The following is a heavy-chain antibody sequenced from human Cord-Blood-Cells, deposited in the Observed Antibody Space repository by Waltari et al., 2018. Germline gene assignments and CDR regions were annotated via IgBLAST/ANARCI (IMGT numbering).Heavy chain of an antibody. D-gene: IGHD6-13*01. CDR3: ARRDSSSWYYYYYGMDV. CDR2: IYYSGSN. Sequence: QLQLQESGPGLVKPSETLSLTCTVSGGSISSSSYYWGWIRQPPGKGLEWIGSIYYSGSNYYNPSLKSRVTISVDTSKNQFSLKLSSVTAADTAVYYCARRDSSSWYYYYYGMDVWGQGTTVTVSS. V-gene: IGHV4-39*01. J-gene: IGHJ6*02. CDR1: GGSISSSSYY.